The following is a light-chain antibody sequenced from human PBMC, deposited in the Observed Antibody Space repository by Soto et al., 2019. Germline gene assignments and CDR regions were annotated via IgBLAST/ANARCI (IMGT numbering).Light chain of an antibody. Sequence: EIVLTQSPGTLSLSPGERATLSCRASQSITSNYLAWYQQKPGQAPRLLIFGASSRATGIPDKFSGSGSGTDFTLTIRSLQPEDFATYWCHQTFTPPLTFGGGTKVDIK. V-gene: IGKV3-20*01. CDR3: HQTFTPPLT. J-gene: IGKJ4*01. CDR2: GAS. CDR1: QSITSNY.